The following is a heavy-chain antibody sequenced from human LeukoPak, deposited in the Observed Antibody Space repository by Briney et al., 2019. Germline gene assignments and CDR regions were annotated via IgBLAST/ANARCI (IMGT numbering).Heavy chain of an antibody. CDR1: GGTFSSYA. Sequence: ASVKVSCKASGGTFSSYAISWVRQAPGQGLEWMGRIIPILGIANYAQKFQGRVTITADKSTSTAYMELSSLRSEDTAVYYCARSLSYYYYGMDVWGQGTTVTVSS. D-gene: IGHD3-16*01. CDR2: IIPILGIA. J-gene: IGHJ6*02. V-gene: IGHV1-69*04. CDR3: ARSLSYYYYGMDV.